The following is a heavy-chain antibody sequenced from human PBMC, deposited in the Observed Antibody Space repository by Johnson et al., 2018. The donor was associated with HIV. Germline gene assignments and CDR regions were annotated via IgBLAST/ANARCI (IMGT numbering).Heavy chain of an antibody. CDR1: GFTFSSYG. D-gene: IGHD3-16*01. CDR2: INWNGGST. Sequence: QVQLVESGGGVVQPGRSLRLSCAASGFTFSSYGMHWVRQAPGKGLEWVSGINWNGGSTGYADSVKGRFTISRDNSKNTLYLQMNSLRAEDTAVYYCAKDGAGPDAFDVWGQGTMVTVSS. J-gene: IGHJ3*01. V-gene: IGHV3-NL1*01. CDR3: AKDGAGPDAFDV.